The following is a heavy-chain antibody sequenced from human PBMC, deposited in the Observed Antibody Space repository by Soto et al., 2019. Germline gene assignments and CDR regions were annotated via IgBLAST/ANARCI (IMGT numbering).Heavy chain of an antibody. CDR1: GFSLSTSGVG. V-gene: IGHV2-5*01. Sequence: GSGPTLVNPTQTLTLTCTFSGFSLSTSGVGVGWIRQPPGKALEWLALIYWNGDKRYSPSLKSRLTITKDTSKNQVVLTMTNMDPVDTATYYCAHAAHGILTGYLGSSRNTNYYYYGMDVWGQGTTVTVSS. CDR2: IYWNGDK. J-gene: IGHJ6*02. D-gene: IGHD3-9*01. CDR3: AHAAHGILTGYLGSSRNTNYYYYGMDV.